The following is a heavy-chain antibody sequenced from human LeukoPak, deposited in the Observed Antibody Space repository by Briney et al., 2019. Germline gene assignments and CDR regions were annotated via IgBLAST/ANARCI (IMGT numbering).Heavy chain of an antibody. V-gene: IGHV1-69*04. CDR3: ARDPRGRDSSSSEVGFDY. CDR1: GGTFSSYT. CDR2: IIPILGIA. D-gene: IGHD6-6*01. Sequence: SVKVSCKASGGTFSSYTISWVRQAPGQGLEWMGRIIPILGIANYAQKFQGRVTITADKSTSTAYMELSSLRSEDTAVYYCARDPRGRDSSSSEVGFDYWGQGTLVTVSS. J-gene: IGHJ4*02.